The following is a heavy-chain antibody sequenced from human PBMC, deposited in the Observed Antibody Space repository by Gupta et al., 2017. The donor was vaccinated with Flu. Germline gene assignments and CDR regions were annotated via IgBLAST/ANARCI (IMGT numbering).Heavy chain of an antibody. V-gene: IGHV4-34*02. CDR2: INHSGET. Sequence: QVRLQQWGAGRSKPSETPCLTCAVHGGFFSGYYWSWIRQSPGQGVEWIGEINHSGETNYSPALMSRVTLAVDTSKTQFSLNLTSVTAADTAVYYCAILRPLLRFLAAWGQGTLVTVSS. CDR3: AILRPLLRFLAA. D-gene: IGHD3-3*01. CDR1: GGFFSGYY. J-gene: IGHJ5*02.